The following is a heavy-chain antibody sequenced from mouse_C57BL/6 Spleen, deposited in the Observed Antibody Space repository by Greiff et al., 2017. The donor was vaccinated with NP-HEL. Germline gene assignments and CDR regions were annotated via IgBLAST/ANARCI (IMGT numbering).Heavy chain of an antibody. CDR3: ARENRDYAMDY. V-gene: IGHV1-64*01. CDR2: IHPNSGST. Sequence: QVQLQQPGAELVKPGASVKLSCKASGYTFTSYWMPWVKQRPGQGLEWIGMIHPNSGSTNYNEKFKSKATLTVDKSSSTAYMQLSSLTSEDSAVYYCARENRDYAMDYWGQGTSVTVSS. J-gene: IGHJ4*01. CDR1: GYTFTSYW.